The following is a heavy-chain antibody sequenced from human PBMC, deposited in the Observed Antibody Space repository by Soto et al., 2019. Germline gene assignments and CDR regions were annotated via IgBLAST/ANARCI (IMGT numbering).Heavy chain of an antibody. CDR3: ARDPGTSMIENYYNGMDV. V-gene: IGHV4-4*07. CDR2: IYTSGSS. J-gene: IGHJ6*02. CDR1: GDSIRNYF. D-gene: IGHD3-16*01. Sequence: SETLSLTYTVSGDSIRNYFWSWIRQTAGKGLEWIGRIYTSGSSNYNPSLKSRLTMSVDTSKNQVSLNLRSVTAADTAVYYCARDPGTSMIENYYNGMDVWGRGTTVTVSS.